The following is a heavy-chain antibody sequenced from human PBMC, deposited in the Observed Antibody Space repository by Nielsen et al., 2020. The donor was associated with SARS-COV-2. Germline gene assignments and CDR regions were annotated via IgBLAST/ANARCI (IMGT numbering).Heavy chain of an antibody. J-gene: IGHJ3*01. CDR2: IDPSGGGT. D-gene: IGHD3-22*01. CDR1: GYTLSSFA. V-gene: IGHV1-46*01. Sequence: ALVKVSCKASGYTLSSFAMNWVRQAPGQGLEWMGIIDPSGGGTTYAQKFRGRVTMTRDTSTSTVYMGLSSLRSEDTALYYCSRGHDISGYSNDAFDVWGQGTMVTVSS. CDR3: SRGHDISGYSNDAFDV.